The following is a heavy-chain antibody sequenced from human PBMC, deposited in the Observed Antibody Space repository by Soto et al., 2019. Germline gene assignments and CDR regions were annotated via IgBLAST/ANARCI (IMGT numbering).Heavy chain of an antibody. CDR1: GYTFTSYA. Sequence: QVQLVQSGAEEKKPGASVKVSCKASGYTFTSYAMHWVRQAPGQRLEWMGWINAGNGNTKYLQKFQGRVTITRDTSASPAYMELSSLRSEDTAVYYCARSIVVVTALDYWGQGTLVTVSS. V-gene: IGHV1-3*05. CDR2: INAGNGNT. J-gene: IGHJ4*02. CDR3: ARSIVVVTALDY. D-gene: IGHD2-21*02.